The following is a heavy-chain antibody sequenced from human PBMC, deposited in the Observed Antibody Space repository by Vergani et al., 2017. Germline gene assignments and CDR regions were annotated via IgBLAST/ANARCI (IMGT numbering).Heavy chain of an antibody. CDR2: ISGSGGST. CDR3: AKDGAGPDDGDYGIDY. Sequence: EVQLLESGGGLVQPGGSLRLSCAASGFTFSSYAMSWVRQAPGKGLEWVSAISGSGGSTYYADSVKGRFTISRDNSKNTLYLQMNSLRAEDTAVYYCAKDGAGPDDGDYGIDYWGQGTLVTVSS. J-gene: IGHJ4*02. CDR1: GFTFSSYA. D-gene: IGHD4-17*01. V-gene: IGHV3-23*01.